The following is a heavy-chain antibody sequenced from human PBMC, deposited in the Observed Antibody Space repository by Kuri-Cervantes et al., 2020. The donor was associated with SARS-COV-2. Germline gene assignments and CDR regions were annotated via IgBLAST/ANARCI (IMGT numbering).Heavy chain of an antibody. Sequence: GESLKISCEASGFTFSHFDMHWVRQAPGKGLEWVADISTDGGGIFYADSVKGRFTISRDNSKNTVYLQMDSLRVEDTAVYFCVRGLVSIRFCASWGQGTRVTVSS. V-gene: IGHV3-30*03. CDR1: GFTFSHFD. CDR3: VRGLVSIRFCAS. D-gene: IGHD2-15*01. CDR2: ISTDGGGI. J-gene: IGHJ4*02.